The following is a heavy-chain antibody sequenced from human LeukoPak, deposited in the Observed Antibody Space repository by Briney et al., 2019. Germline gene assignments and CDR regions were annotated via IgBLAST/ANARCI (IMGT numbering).Heavy chain of an antibody. J-gene: IGHJ4*02. V-gene: IGHV3-7*01. Sequence: GGSLRLSCAASGFTFSSYWMSWVRQAPGKGLEWVANIKQDGSEKYYVDSVKGRFTISRDNAKNSLYLQMNSLRAEDTAVYYCAKSSSSYYDSSGYLDYWGQGTLVTVSS. CDR2: IKQDGSEK. CDR1: GFTFSSYW. D-gene: IGHD3-22*01. CDR3: AKSSSSYYDSSGYLDY.